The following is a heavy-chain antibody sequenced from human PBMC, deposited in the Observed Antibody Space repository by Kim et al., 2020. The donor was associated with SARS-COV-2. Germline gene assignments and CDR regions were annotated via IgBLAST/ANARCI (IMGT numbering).Heavy chain of an antibody. CDR3: AKDDVPYYYDSSGYAADY. CDR1: GFTFDDYA. Sequence: GGSLRLSCAASGFTFDDYAMHWVRQAPGKGLEWVSGISWNSGSIGYADSVKGRFTISRDNAKNSLYLQMNSLRAEDTALYYCAKDDVPYYYDSSGYAADYWGQGTLVTVSS. D-gene: IGHD3-22*01. J-gene: IGHJ4*02. CDR2: ISWNSGSI. V-gene: IGHV3-9*01.